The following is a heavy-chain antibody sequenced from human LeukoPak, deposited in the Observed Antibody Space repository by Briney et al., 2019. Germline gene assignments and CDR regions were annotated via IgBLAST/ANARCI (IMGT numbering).Heavy chain of an antibody. J-gene: IGHJ3*02. CDR2: IIPIFGTA. D-gene: IGHD2-2*01. CDR3: TRSGYCSSTSCSYAFDI. V-gene: IGHV1-69*05. Sequence: SVKVSCKASGGTFSSYAISWVRQAPGQGLEWMGRIIPIFGTANYAQKFQGRVTITTDESTSTAYMELSSLRSEDTAVYYCTRSGYCSSTSCSYAFDIWGQGTMVTVSS. CDR1: GGTFSSYA.